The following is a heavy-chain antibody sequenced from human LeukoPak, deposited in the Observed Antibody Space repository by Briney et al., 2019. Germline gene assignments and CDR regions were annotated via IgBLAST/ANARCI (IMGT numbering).Heavy chain of an antibody. V-gene: IGHV3-7*03. CDR2: IKLDGSEK. CDR1: GFTFGKYW. J-gene: IGHJ4*02. CDR3: AKGVSAVVPHALDS. D-gene: IGHD2-15*01. Sequence: GGSLRLSCVASGFTFGKYWMSWVRQAPGKGLEWVANIKLDGSEKNYVDSVKGRFTISRDNTKNSLYLQMNSLRAEDTAVYYCAKGVSAVVPHALDSWGQGTLVTVSS.